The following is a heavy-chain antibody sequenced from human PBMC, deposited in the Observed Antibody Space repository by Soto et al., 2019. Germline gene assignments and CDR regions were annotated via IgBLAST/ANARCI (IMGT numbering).Heavy chain of an antibody. CDR2: ISYDGKYK. CDR3: ARAPDFGSGSSRRFWYLDL. J-gene: IGHJ2*01. CDR1: GIPFVTYA. Sequence: LRLSCAASGIPFVTYALHWVRRAPGKGLEWVAVISYDGKYKYYSDSVQGRFTISRDDSKNTLYLHMNSLRLEDTAVYYCARAPDFGSGSSRRFWYLDLWGHGTLVTVSS. V-gene: IGHV3-30*04. D-gene: IGHD3-10*01.